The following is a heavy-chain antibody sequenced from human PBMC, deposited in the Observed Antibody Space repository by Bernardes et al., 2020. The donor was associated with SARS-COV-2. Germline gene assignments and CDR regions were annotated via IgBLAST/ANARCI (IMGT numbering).Heavy chain of an antibody. J-gene: IGHJ4*02. CDR3: AKMGLAPGSTIGGEWLRFDY. D-gene: IGHD3-3*01. Sequence: GGSLRLSRAASGFTLISTTMSWVRQAPGRGLEWVSSITGSGHNTYSADSVKGRFTISRDISKNTLYLQMGSLRPEDTAVYYCAKMGLAPGSTIGGEWLRFDYWGQGAQVTVSS. CDR2: ITGSGHNT. CDR1: GFTLISTT. V-gene: IGHV3-23*01.